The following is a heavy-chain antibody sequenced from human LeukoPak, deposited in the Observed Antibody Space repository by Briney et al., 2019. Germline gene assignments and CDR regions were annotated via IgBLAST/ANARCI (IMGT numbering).Heavy chain of an antibody. CDR2: IHHSGST. J-gene: IGHJ5*02. CDR3: ASYGSGSYRFDP. V-gene: IGHV4-31*03. D-gene: IGHD3-10*01. Sequence: SETLSLTCTVSGGSISSGNYYWSWIRQHPGKGLEWIGYIHHSGSTYYNPSLKNRVTISVDTSKNQFSLKLNSVTAADTAVYYCASYGSGSYRFDPWGQGTLVTVSS. CDR1: GGSISSGNYY.